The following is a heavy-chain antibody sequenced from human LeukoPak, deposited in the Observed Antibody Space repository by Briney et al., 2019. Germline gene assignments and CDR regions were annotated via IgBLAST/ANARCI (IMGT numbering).Heavy chain of an antibody. J-gene: IGHJ5*02. Sequence: PSQTLSLTCPVSGGSISSYYWSWIRQPPGKGMGWIGYIYCSGSTNYNPSLKSRVTISVDTSKNQFSLKLSSVTAADTAVYYCARQLRGYSSGWSLRCFDPWGQGTLVTVSS. CDR1: GGSISSYY. CDR2: IYCSGST. V-gene: IGHV4-59*08. D-gene: IGHD6-19*01. CDR3: ARQLRGYSSGWSLRCFDP.